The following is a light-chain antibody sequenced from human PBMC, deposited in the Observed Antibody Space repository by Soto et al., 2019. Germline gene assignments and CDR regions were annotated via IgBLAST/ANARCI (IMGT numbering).Light chain of an antibody. CDR2: KAS. Sequence: DIQMTQSPSTLSASVGDRVTITCRASQSVSSWLAWYQQKPGKAPKLLIYKASSLESGVPSRFSGSESGTEFTLTISSLQPDDLGTYYCQHYNGYPLTFGGGTKVEIK. V-gene: IGKV1-5*03. J-gene: IGKJ4*01. CDR1: QSVSSW. CDR3: QHYNGYPLT.